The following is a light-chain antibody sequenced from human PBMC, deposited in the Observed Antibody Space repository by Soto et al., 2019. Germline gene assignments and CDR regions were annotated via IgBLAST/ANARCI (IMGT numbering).Light chain of an antibody. CDR1: QGSSSY. Sequence: DLQLNQSPSFLSASLGDRVTNTCRASQGSSSYWAWYQQKPGKAPKLLIYAASTLQNGGPSRCSGTEAGTEFTLTISSLRPDDFATYYCQQYNDYSAWTFGQGTKVDIK. J-gene: IGKJ1*01. CDR3: QQYNDYSAWT. CDR2: AAS. V-gene: IGKV1-9*01.